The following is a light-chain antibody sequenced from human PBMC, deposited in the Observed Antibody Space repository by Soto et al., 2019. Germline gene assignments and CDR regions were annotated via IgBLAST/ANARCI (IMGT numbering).Light chain of an antibody. J-gene: IGKJ1*01. CDR3: QQSYSSPPT. V-gene: IGKV1-39*01. CDR1: QGIGNA. CDR2: AAS. Sequence: IQMTQSPSSLSASVGDRVTISCRASQGIGNALGWYQQKPGKAPKLLIFAASSLQSGVPSRFSGSRSGPDFTLTISSLQPEDFATYYCQQSYSSPPTFGQGTKVEIK.